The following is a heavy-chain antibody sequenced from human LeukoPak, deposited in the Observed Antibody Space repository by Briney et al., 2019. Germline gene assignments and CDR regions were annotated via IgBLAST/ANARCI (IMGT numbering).Heavy chain of an antibody. CDR2: IYYSGST. V-gene: IGHV4-59*01. Sequence: PSETLSLTCTVSGGSISSYYWSWIRQPAGKGLEWIGYIYYSGSTNYNPSLKSRVTISVDTSKNQFSLKVSSVTAADTAVYYCARDSGPRFDYRGQGTLVTVSS. CDR3: ARDSGPRFDY. D-gene: IGHD6-19*01. CDR1: GGSISSYY. J-gene: IGHJ4*02.